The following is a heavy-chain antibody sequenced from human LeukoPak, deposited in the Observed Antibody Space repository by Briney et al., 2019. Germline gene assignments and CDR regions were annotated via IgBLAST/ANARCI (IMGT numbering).Heavy chain of an antibody. J-gene: IGHJ6*03. D-gene: IGHD3-16*01. CDR1: GFNFNNHE. CDR2: ISSSGSSI. V-gene: IGHV3-48*03. Sequence: GGSLRLTCVVSGFNFNNHEMNWVRQAPGKGLDWVSYISSSGSSIYYADSVKGRFTISRDNARNSLYLQMDSLRVEDTALYYCVRDDGAYYQHSMDVWGKGTTVTVSS. CDR3: VRDDGAYYQHSMDV.